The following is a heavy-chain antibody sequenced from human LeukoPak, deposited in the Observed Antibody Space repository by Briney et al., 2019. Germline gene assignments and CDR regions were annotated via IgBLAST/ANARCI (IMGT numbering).Heavy chain of an antibody. D-gene: IGHD2-15*01. V-gene: IGHV3-48*03. Sequence: GRSLRLSCAASGLTFSSYEMNWVRQAPGKGLEWVSYISSSGSTIYYAGSVKGRFTISRDNAKNSPYLQMNSLRAEDTAVYYCAAPRCSGGSCYALSGGDTIEYWGQGTLVTVSS. CDR3: AAPRCSGGSCYALSGGDTIEY. CDR2: ISSSGSTI. CDR1: GLTFSSYE. J-gene: IGHJ4*02.